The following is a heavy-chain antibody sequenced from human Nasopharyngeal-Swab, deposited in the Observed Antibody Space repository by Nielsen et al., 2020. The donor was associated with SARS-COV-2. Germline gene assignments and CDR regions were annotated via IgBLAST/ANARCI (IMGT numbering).Heavy chain of an antibody. CDR3: AKDLATVSGYYYGMDV. CDR1: GFTFSSYA. CDR2: ISGSGGNT. J-gene: IGHJ6*02. V-gene: IGHV3-23*01. D-gene: IGHD4-17*01. Sequence: GESLKISCAASGFTFSSYAMSWVRQAPGKGLEWVSAISGSGGNTYYADSVKGRFTISRDNSKNTLYLQMNSLRAEDTAVYYCAKDLATVSGYYYGMDVWGQGTTVTVSS.